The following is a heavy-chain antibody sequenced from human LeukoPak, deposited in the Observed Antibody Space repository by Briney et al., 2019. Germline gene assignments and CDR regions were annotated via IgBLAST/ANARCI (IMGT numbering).Heavy chain of an antibody. CDR2: ISGSGGST. D-gene: IGHD6-19*01. Sequence: GGPLGLPFAAPGFTFGSLAMSWVPQAPGKGREWVPAISGSGGSTYYADSVKGRFTISRDNSKNTLYLQMNSLRAEDTAVYYCAKDLGVAVADVFDYWGQGTLVTVSS. V-gene: IGHV3-23*01. J-gene: IGHJ4*02. CDR3: AKDLGVAVADVFDY. CDR1: GFTFGSLA.